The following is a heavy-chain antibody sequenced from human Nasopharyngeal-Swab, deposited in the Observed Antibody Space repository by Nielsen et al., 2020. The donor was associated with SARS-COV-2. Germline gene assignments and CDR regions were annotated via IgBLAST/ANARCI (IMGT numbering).Heavy chain of an antibody. CDR3: ARDGWGGYSSSWYHWFDP. Sequence: SVKVSCKASGGTFSSYAISWVRQAPGQGLEWMGGIIPIFGTANYAQKFQGRVTITADESTSTAYMELSSLRSEDTAVYYCARDGWGGYSSSWYHWFDPWGQGTLATVSS. CDR1: GGTFSSYA. J-gene: IGHJ5*02. CDR2: IIPIFGTA. V-gene: IGHV1-69*13. D-gene: IGHD6-13*01.